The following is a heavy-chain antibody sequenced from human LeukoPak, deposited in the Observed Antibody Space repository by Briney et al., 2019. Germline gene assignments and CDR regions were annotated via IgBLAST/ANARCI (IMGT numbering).Heavy chain of an antibody. CDR2: INHSGRT. V-gene: IGHV4-34*01. J-gene: IGHJ4*02. CDR1: GGSFSNYY. CDR3: ALRDGHSTSSGDS. Sequence: SETLSLTCAFYGGSFSNYYWSCIRQPPGKGLEWIGEINHSGRTNYNPSLKTRLTLSVDTSKNQFSLNLSSVTAADTAVYYCALRDGHSTSSGDSWGQGTLVTVSS. D-gene: IGHD6-6*01.